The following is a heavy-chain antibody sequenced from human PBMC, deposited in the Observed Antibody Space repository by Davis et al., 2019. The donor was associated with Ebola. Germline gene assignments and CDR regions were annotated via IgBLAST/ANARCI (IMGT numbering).Heavy chain of an antibody. D-gene: IGHD6-6*01. V-gene: IGHV4-34*01. CDR3: ARGRGTILYSSSSKNDY. J-gene: IGHJ4*02. Sequence: GSLRLSCAVYGGSFSDHFWSWIRQPPGKGLEWIGEINHSGSTNYNPSLKSRVTISVDTSKNQFSLKLSSVTAADTAVYYCARGRGTILYSSSSKNDYWGQGTLVTVSS. CDR1: GGSFSDHF. CDR2: INHSGST.